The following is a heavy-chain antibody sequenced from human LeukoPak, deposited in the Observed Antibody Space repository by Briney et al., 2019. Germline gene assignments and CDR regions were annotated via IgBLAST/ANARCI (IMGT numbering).Heavy chain of an antibody. CDR3: ARGVKLRTGYTLFDY. Sequence: SETLSLTCAVYGGSFSGYYWSWIRQPPGKGREWIGEIDHSGSTNYNPSLKSRVTISVHTSKNQFSLKLSSVTAADTAVYYCARGVKLRTGYTLFDYWGQGTLVSVSS. V-gene: IGHV4-34*01. CDR2: IDHSGST. CDR1: GGSFSGYY. D-gene: IGHD3/OR15-3a*01. J-gene: IGHJ4*02.